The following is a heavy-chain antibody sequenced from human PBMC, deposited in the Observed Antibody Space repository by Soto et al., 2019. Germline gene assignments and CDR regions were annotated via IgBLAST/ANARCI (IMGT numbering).Heavy chain of an antibody. CDR2: ISSGTSNI. Sequence: GGSLRLSCAASGFTFSSYSMNWIRQAPGKGLEWVSYISSGTSNIYYADSVKGRFTISRDNSKNTLYLQMDSLRAEDTAVYYCARSYSSASRWFDPWGQGTLVTVSS. CDR1: GFTFSSYS. J-gene: IGHJ5*02. V-gene: IGHV3-48*01. CDR3: ARSYSSASRWFDP. D-gene: IGHD3-22*01.